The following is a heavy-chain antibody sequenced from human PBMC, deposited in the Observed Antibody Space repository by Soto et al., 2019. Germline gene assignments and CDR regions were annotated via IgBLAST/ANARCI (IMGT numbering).Heavy chain of an antibody. V-gene: IGHV3-23*01. Sequence: PGGSLRLSCAASGFTFSSYAMSWVRQAPGKGLEWVSAISGSGGSTYYADSVKGRFTISRDNSKNTLYLQMNSLRAEDTAVYYCAKDQRVVIITGVFDYWGQGTLVTVSS. J-gene: IGHJ4*02. CDR3: AKDQRVVIITGVFDY. CDR2: ISGSGGST. D-gene: IGHD3-3*01. CDR1: GFTFSSYA.